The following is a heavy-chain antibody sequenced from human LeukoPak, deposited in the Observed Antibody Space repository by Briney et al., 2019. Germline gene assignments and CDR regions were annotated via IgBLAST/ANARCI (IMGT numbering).Heavy chain of an antibody. V-gene: IGHV3-21*01. CDR1: GFTFSSYS. D-gene: IGHD6-25*01. Sequence: GGSLRLSCAASGFTFSSYSMNWVRQAPGKGLEWVSSISSSSSYIYYADSVKGRFTISRDNAKNSLYLQMNSLRAEDTAVYYCARDRIDSSEAEDYWGQGTLVTVSS. CDR3: ARDRIDSSEAEDY. J-gene: IGHJ4*02. CDR2: ISSSSSYI.